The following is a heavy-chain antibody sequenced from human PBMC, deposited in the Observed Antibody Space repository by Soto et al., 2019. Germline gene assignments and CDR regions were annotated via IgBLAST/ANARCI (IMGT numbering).Heavy chain of an antibody. D-gene: IGHD6-19*01. J-gene: IGHJ3*02. CDR2: ISAYNGNT. Sequence: ASVKVSCKASGYTFTSYGISWVRQAPGQGLEWMGWISAYNGNTNYAQKLQGRVTMTTDTSTSTAYMELRSLRSDDTAVYYCARGRAVAGPGFDAFDIWGQGTMVSVSS. CDR3: ARGRAVAGPGFDAFDI. V-gene: IGHV1-18*01. CDR1: GYTFTSYG.